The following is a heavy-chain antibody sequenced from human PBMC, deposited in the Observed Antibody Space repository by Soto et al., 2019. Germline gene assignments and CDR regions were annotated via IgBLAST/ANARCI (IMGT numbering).Heavy chain of an antibody. D-gene: IGHD3-10*01. CDR2: VHHSWGS. J-gene: IGHJ6*02. CDR1: GGSISSYY. V-gene: IGHV4-59*08. Sequence: QVQLQESGPGLVKPSETMSLSCTVSGGSISSYYWSWFRQSPGKRMEWIGYVHHSWGSSYNPSLQSRVAISLDTAKSQFSLKVTSGTDTDTAVYFCARQGFGPLHGLVDVWGQGTTVTVSS. CDR3: ARQGFGPLHGLVDV.